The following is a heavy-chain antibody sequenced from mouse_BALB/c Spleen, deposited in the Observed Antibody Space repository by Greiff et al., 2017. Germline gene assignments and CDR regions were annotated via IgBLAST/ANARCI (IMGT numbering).Heavy chain of an antibody. J-gene: IGHJ3*01. D-gene: IGHD2-4*01. V-gene: IGHV1-87*01. CDR2: IYPGDGDT. CDR1: GYTFTSYW. Sequence: QVQLQQSGAELARPGASVKLSCKASGYTFTSYWMQWVKQRPGQGLEWIGAIYPGDGDTRYTQKFKGKATLTADKSSSTAYMQLSSLASEDSAVYYCARITTGAWFAYWGQGTLVTVSA. CDR3: ARITTGAWFAY.